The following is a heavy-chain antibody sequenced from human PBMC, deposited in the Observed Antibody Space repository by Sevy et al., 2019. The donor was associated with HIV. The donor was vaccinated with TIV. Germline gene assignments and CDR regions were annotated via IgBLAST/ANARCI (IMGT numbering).Heavy chain of an antibody. CDR1: GYTFSNYD. Sequence: ASVKVSCKASGYTFSNYDINWVRQATGQGLEWMGSTNPYNGHTVYAQNFQGRLTMTRNTSITTAYMELSSLTSEDTAIYYCARGSTGYDPWGQGTLVTVSS. D-gene: IGHD2-15*01. V-gene: IGHV1-8*01. CDR3: ARGSTGYDP. CDR2: TNPYNGHT. J-gene: IGHJ5*02.